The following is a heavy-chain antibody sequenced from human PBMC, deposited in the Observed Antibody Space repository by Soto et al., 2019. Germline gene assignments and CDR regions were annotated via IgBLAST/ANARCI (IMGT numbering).Heavy chain of an antibody. J-gene: IGHJ2*01. Sequence: QVQLVQSGAEVKKPGSSVKVSCKASGGTFSSYAISWVRQAPGQGLEWMGGIIPIFGTANHAQKFQGRVTITADESTSPAYKELSSLRSGDTGLYYCAMITMLGYFDLWGRGTLVTVSS. V-gene: IGHV1-69*01. D-gene: IGHD3-10*02. CDR3: AMITMLGYFDL. CDR2: IIPIFGTA. CDR1: GGTFSSYA.